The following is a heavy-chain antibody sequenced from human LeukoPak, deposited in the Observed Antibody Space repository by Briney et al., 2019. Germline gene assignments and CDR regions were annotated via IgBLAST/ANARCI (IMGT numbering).Heavy chain of an antibody. V-gene: IGHV4-30-2*01. CDR2: IYHSAST. Sequence: SETLSLTCTVSGGSISSGGYSWSWIRQPPGKGLEWIGYIYHSASTYYNPSLKSRVTISVDRSKNQFSLKLSSVTAADTAVYYCARGSPLDAFDIWGQGTMVTVSS. J-gene: IGHJ3*02. CDR3: ARGSPLDAFDI. CDR1: GGSISSGGYS.